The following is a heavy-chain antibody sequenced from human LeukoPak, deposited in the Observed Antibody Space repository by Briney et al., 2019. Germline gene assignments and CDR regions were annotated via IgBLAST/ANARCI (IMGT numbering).Heavy chain of an antibody. CDR2: IYYSGST. D-gene: IGHD6-19*01. Sequence: SETLSLTCTVSGGSISSSSYYWGWIRQPPGKGLEWIGSIYYSGSTYYNPSLKSRVTISVDTSKNQFSLKLSSVTAADTAVYYCARVAAQSAEPWAAQWQAPAFFDYWGQGTLVTVSS. J-gene: IGHJ4*02. V-gene: IGHV4-39*07. CDR3: ARVAAQSAEPWAAQWQAPAFFDY. CDR1: GGSISSSSYY.